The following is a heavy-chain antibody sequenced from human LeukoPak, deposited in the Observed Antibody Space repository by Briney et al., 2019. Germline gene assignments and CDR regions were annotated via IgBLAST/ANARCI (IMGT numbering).Heavy chain of an antibody. J-gene: IGHJ4*02. CDR3: AKRTSGYSYGTIDY. V-gene: IGHV3-23*01. CDR2: ISGSGGST. Sequence: QPWGSLRLSCAASGFTFSSYAMSWVRQAPGKGLEWVSAISGSGGSTYYADSVKGRFTISRDNSKNTLYLQMNSLRAEDTAVYYCAKRTSGYSYGTIDYWGQGTLVTVSS. D-gene: IGHD5-18*01. CDR1: GFTFSSYA.